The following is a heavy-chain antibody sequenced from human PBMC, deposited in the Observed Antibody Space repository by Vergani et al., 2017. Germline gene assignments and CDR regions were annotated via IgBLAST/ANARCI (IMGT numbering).Heavy chain of an antibody. D-gene: IGHD3-3*01. CDR1: GGSFSGYY. J-gene: IGHJ6*03. CDR2: INHSGST. CDR3: ARGITIFGVVTYMDV. Sequence: QLQLQESGPGLVKPSETLSLTCAVYGGSFSGYYWSWIRQPPGKGLEWIGEINHSGSTNYNPSLKSRVTISVDTSKNQFSLKLNSVTAADTAVYYCARGITIFGVVTYMDVWGKGTTVTVSS. V-gene: IGHV4-34*01.